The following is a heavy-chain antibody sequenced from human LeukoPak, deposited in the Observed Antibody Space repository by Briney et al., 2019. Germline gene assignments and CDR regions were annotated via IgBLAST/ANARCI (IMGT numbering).Heavy chain of an antibody. Sequence: PGGSLRLSCAASGFTFSSYGMHWVRQAPGKGLEWVAVISYDGSNKYYADSVKGRFTISRDNSKNTLYLQMNSLRAEDTAVYYCASPYSGSYSTDYWGQGTLVTVSS. CDR3: ASPYSGSYSTDY. CDR2: ISYDGSNK. J-gene: IGHJ4*02. V-gene: IGHV3-30*03. CDR1: GFTFSSYG. D-gene: IGHD1-26*01.